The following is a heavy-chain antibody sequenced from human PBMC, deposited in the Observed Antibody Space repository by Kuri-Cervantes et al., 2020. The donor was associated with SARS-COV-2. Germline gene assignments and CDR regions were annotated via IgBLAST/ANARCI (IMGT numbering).Heavy chain of an antibody. CDR2: INHSGST. Sequence: LRLCCAVYGGCFSGYYWSWIRQPPGKGLEWIGEINHSGSTNYNPSLKSRVTISVDTSKNQFSLKLSSVTAADTAVYYCARGVGAAVAGTLITIYYYYGMDVWGQGTTVTVSS. CDR3: ARGVGAAVAGTLITIYYYYGMDV. D-gene: IGHD6-19*01. V-gene: IGHV4-34*01. CDR1: GGCFSGYY. J-gene: IGHJ6*02.